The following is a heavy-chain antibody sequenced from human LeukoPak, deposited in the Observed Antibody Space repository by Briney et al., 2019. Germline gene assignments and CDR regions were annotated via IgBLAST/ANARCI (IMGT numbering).Heavy chain of an antibody. J-gene: IGHJ4*02. CDR2: ISSDGTI. D-gene: IGHD6-6*01. Sequence: GGSLRLSCAASGFTLSIYEMNWVRQAPGKGLEWVSYISSDGTIYNADSVRGRFTISRDNAKNSLRLQMNSLRVEDTAVYYCARGRTGSFYSDYWGQGTLVTVSS. CDR3: ARGRTGSFYSDY. CDR1: GFTLSIYE. V-gene: IGHV3-48*03.